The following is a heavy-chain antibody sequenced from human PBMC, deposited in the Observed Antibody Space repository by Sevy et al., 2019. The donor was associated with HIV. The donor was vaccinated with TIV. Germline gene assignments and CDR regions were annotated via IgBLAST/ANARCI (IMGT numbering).Heavy chain of an antibody. V-gene: IGHV3-7*01. J-gene: IGHJ4*02. CDR1: GFTFSSYW. Sequence: GGSLRLSCAASGFTFSSYWMTWVRQAPGKGLEWVANMRQDGSEKYYVDSVKGRFTISRDNAMNSLYLQMNSLRAEDTAVYYCARGIYGSGSRLGLGYWGQGTLVTVSS. CDR2: MRQDGSEK. CDR3: ARGIYGSGSRLGLGY. D-gene: IGHD3-10*01.